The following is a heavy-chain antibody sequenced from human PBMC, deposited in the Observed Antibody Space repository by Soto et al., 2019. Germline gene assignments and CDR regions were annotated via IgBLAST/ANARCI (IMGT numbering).Heavy chain of an antibody. CDR3: ARERPYSSGWDY. J-gene: IGHJ4*02. CDR2: INAGNGNT. Sequence: QVQLVQSGAEEKKPGASVKVSCKASGYTFTSYAMHWVRQAPGQRLEWMGWINAGNGNTKYSHKFQGRVTITRDTSASTAYMELSSLRSEDTAVYYCARERPYSSGWDYWGQGTLVTVSS. CDR1: GYTFTSYA. D-gene: IGHD6-19*01. V-gene: IGHV1-3*05.